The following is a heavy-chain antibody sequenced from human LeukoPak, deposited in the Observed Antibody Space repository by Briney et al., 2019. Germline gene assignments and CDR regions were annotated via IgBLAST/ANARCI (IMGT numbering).Heavy chain of an antibody. V-gene: IGHV3-21*06. Sequence: GGSLRLSCAASGFTFTDYNLNWVRQAPGKGLEWVSSISSNDVYIYYADSVQGRFTASRDNARNSLYLQMNSLRVDDTAVYYCARSASGPLDYWGQGTLVTVSS. D-gene: IGHD2-8*02. J-gene: IGHJ4*02. CDR1: GFTFTDYN. CDR3: ARSASGPLDY. CDR2: ISSNDVYI.